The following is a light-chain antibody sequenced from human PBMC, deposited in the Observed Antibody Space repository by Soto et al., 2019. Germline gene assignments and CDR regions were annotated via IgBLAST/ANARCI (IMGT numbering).Light chain of an antibody. CDR1: QSVSSY. CDR2: DAS. J-gene: IGKJ4*01. CDR3: QQYGLSLLT. V-gene: IGKV3-11*01. Sequence: EIVLTQSPGTLSLSPGERATLSCRASQSVSSYVAWYQQKAGQAPRLLIFDASNRATGIPARFSGSGSGTDFTLTISSLEPEDFAVYYCQQYGLSLLTFGGGTKVEIK.